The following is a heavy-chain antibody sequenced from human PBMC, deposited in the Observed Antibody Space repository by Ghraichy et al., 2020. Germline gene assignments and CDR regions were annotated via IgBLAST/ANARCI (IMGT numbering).Heavy chain of an antibody. D-gene: IGHD3-22*01. J-gene: IGHJ4*02. Sequence: SETLSLTCTVSGGSISSYYWSWIRQPPGKGLEWIGYIYYSGSTNYNPSLKSRVTISVDTSKNQFSLKLSSVTAADTAVYYCARRGYYDSGASLDYWGRGTLVTVSS. CDR3: ARRGYYDSGASLDY. CDR1: GGSISSYY. V-gene: IGHV4-59*08. CDR2: IYYSGST.